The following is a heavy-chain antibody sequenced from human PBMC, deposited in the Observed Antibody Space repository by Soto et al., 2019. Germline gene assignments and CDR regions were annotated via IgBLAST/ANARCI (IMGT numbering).Heavy chain of an antibody. Sequence: EVQLVESGGGLVKPGGSLRLSCAASAITFSSYTMNWVRQAPGKGLEWVSSISGSSSYIYYADSVKGRFTISRDNAKNSLYLQMHSLRAEDTAVYYCTSSSFWSGYSDYWGQGTLVTVSS. CDR2: ISGSSSYI. CDR3: TSSSFWSGYSDY. D-gene: IGHD3-3*01. CDR1: AITFSSYT. J-gene: IGHJ4*02. V-gene: IGHV3-21*01.